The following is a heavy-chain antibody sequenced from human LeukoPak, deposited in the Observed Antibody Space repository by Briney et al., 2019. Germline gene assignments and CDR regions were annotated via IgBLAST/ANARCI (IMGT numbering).Heavy chain of an antibody. Sequence: PGGSLRLSCAASGFPFSTYGMNWVRQAPGKGLEWVAAISYAGTNKFYVDSVRGRFTISRDNSKNMLYLQMNSLRAEDMAVYYCAKDNSGDYNYFDYWGQGTLVTVSS. CDR1: GFPFSTYG. V-gene: IGHV3-30*18. D-gene: IGHD4-17*01. CDR3: AKDNSGDYNYFDY. J-gene: IGHJ4*02. CDR2: ISYAGTNK.